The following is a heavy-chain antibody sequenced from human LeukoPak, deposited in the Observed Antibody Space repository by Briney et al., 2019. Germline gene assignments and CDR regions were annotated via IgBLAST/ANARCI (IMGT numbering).Heavy chain of an antibody. CDR3: ARAHYYDSSGYYYLDL. V-gene: IGHV1-69*13. CDR2: IIPIFGTT. D-gene: IGHD3-22*01. J-gene: IGHJ4*02. Sequence: ASVKVSCKASGGTFSSYAISWVRLAPGQGLEWMGGIIPIFGTTIYAQKFQGRVTITADDSTSTAYMELSSLRSEDTAVYYCARAHYYDSSGYYYLDLWGQGTLVTVSS. CDR1: GGTFSSYA.